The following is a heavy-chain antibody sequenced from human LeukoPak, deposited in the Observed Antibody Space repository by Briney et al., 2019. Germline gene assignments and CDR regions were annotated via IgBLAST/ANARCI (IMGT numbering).Heavy chain of an antibody. Sequence: GGSLRLSCAASGFTFSSYGMHWVRQAPGKGLEWMAVIWYDGSNKYHADSVKGRFTISRDNSKNTLYLQMNSLRAEDTAVYYCARGKYQLLSYWFDPWGQGTLVTVSS. CDR1: GFTFSSYG. V-gene: IGHV3-33*01. J-gene: IGHJ5*02. CDR2: IWYDGSNK. D-gene: IGHD2-2*01. CDR3: ARGKYQLLSYWFDP.